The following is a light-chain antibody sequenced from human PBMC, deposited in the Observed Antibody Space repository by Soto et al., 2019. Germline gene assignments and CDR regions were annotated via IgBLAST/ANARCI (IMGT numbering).Light chain of an antibody. V-gene: IGLV2-23*02. CDR3: CSYAGPTTRFV. CDR1: NSDVGTYNL. J-gene: IGLJ1*01. Sequence: QSVLTQPASVSGSPGQSITISCTGANSDVGTYNLVSWYQQHPGNAPKVIIYEVSKRPSGVSIRFSGSKSANTASLTISGLQAGDEADYYCCSYAGPTTRFVFGTGTKVTVL. CDR2: EVS.